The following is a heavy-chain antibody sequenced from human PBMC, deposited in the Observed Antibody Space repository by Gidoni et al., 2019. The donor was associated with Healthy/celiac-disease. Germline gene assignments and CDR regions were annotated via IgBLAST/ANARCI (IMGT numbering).Heavy chain of an antibody. J-gene: IGHJ3*02. D-gene: IGHD3-22*01. CDR1: GGSISSGSYY. V-gene: IGHV4-61*02. CDR3: ARLYDSSGYYFFYAFDI. Sequence: QVQLHESGPGLVKPSQTLSLTCPVSGGSISSGSYYWSWIRQPAGKGLEWIGRIYTSGSTNYNPSLKSRVTISVDTSKNQFSLKLSSVTAADTAVYYCARLYDSSGYYFFYAFDIWGQGTMVTVFS. CDR2: IYTSGST.